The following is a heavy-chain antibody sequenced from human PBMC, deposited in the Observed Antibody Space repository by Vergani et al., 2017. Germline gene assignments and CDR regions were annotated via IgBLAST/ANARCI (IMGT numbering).Heavy chain of an antibody. V-gene: IGHV4-4*07. CDR1: GGSMSDFY. J-gene: IGHJ5*02. D-gene: IGHD2-15*01. Sequence: QVHLQESGPGVVKPSDTLSLTCTVSGGSMSDFYWTWIRQPAGRGLEWIGRIYPNGNGNYNESLRSLLTMSIDTSRSQFSLSLSTVTAADTAVYYCARGNCSVNCPKYNWLAPWGRGILVTVSS. CDR2: IYPNGNG. CDR3: ARGNCSVNCPKYNWLAP.